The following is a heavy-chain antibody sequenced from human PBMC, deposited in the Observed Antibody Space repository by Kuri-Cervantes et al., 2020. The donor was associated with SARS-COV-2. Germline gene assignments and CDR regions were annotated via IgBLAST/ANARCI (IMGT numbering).Heavy chain of an antibody. CDR2: IIPIFGTA. V-gene: IGHV1-69*13. J-gene: IGHJ6*02. CDR3: ARVLTRDIVVVPAASRKYYYYGMDV. Sequence: SVKVSCKASGYTFTSYAMHWVRQAPGQRLEWMGGIIPIFGTANYAQKFQGRVTITADESTSTAYMELSSLRSEDTAVYYCARVLTRDIVVVPAASRKYYYYGMDVRGQGTTVTVSS. CDR1: GYTFTSYA. D-gene: IGHD2-2*01.